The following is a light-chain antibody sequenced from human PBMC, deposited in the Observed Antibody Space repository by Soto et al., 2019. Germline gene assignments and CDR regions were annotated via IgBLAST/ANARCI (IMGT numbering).Light chain of an antibody. CDR2: GIS. J-gene: IGKJ4*01. CDR1: QSVSTR. V-gene: IGKV1-27*01. Sequence: DIQMTQSPSSLSASVGDRVTIICRASQSVSTRLAWYQQKPGKVPKLLISGISTLQSGVPSRFSGSGYGTEFTLTISNLQPEDVATYYCQKYNTAPLTFGGGTKVDIK. CDR3: QKYNTAPLT.